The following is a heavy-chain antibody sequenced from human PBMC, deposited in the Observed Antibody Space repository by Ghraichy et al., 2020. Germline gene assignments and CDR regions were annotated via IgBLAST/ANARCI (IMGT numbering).Heavy chain of an antibody. V-gene: IGHV3-7*01. Sequence: GGSLRLSCEASGFTFGDYWMNWVRQAPGKGLEWVANINQDESEKNYVDSVKGRFTISRDNTKNSLYLQMNSLRAEDTAVYYCARAGYYGSGHSDYWGQGTLVTVSS. J-gene: IGHJ4*02. CDR2: INQDESEK. D-gene: IGHD3-10*01. CDR1: GFTFGDYW. CDR3: ARAGYYGSGHSDY.